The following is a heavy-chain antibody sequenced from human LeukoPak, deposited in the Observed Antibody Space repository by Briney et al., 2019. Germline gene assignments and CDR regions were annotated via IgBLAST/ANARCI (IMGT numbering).Heavy chain of an antibody. J-gene: IGHJ4*02. CDR2: IYYSGSI. CDR3: TRTSWLQSSYYFDY. D-gene: IGHD5-24*01. CDR1: GGSISSHY. Sequence: SETLSPTCTVSGGSISSHYWSWVRQPPGKGLEWVGYIYYSGSINYNPSLKSRVTISVDTSKNQFSLKLSSVTAADTAVYYCTRTSWLQSSYYFDYWGQGTLVTVSS. V-gene: IGHV4-59*08.